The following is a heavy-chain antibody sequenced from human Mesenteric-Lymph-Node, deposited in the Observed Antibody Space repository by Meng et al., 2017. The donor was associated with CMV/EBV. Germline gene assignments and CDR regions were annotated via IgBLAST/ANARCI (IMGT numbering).Heavy chain of an antibody. V-gene: IGHV3-30*04. D-gene: IGHD3-10*01. J-gene: IGHJ4*02. CDR3: ARGLKRIRYITMVRGDLDY. Sequence: GGSLRLSCAASGCTFSSYAMHWVRQAPGKGLEWVAVISYDGSNKYYADSVKGRFTISRDNSKNTLYLQMNSLSAEDTALYYCARGLKRIRYITMVRGDLDYWGQGTLVTVSS. CDR1: GCTFSSYA. CDR2: ISYDGSNK.